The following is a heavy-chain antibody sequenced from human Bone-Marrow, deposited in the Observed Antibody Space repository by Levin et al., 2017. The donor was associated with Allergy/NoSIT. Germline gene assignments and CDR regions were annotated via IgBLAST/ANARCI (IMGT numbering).Heavy chain of an antibody. J-gene: IGHJ4*02. Sequence: PGGSLRLSCVASGFTFNAYAMNWVRQAPGKGLEWVSSISGTGRHIYLADSLKGRFTISRDNAKNSLSLQMNNLRVEDTAVFYCAKDEGPFSSSFAFDCWGQGALVTVSS. CDR2: ISGTGRHI. D-gene: IGHD2-2*01. CDR3: AKDEGPFSSSFAFDC. CDR1: GFTFNAYA. V-gene: IGHV3-21*01.